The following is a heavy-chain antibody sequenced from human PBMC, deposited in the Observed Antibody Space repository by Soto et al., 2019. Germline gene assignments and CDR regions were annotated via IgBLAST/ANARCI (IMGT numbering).Heavy chain of an antibody. D-gene: IGHD4-4*01. CDR2: INPTEGRT. J-gene: IGHJ5*02. Sequence: QVQLVQSGAEVRKPGASQKLSCQTSGYPFTSYHMHWVRQAPGQGLEWMGVINPTEGRTRYSQRFQDRVTMTRDTSTSTVYMELSSLRSEDTATYFCARARDYSFGYNWFDPWGQGTLVTVSS. V-gene: IGHV1-46*01. CDR3: ARARDYSFGYNWFDP. CDR1: GYPFTSYH.